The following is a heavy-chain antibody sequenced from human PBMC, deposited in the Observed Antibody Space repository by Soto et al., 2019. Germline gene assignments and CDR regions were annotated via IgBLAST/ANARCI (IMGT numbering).Heavy chain of an antibody. D-gene: IGHD6-6*01. CDR1: GFNVSTDN. V-gene: IGHV3-53*02. CDR3: ARDRSIAGRKYHYVKDG. CDR2: IYSGCNK. J-gene: IGHJ6*02. Sequence: EVQLVETGGGLIQPGGSLRLSCAASGFNVSTDNMSWVRPAPGQGLEWVSVIYSGCNKFYAESVKGRFTISRDNSKNPWSLQMNRVRVEDTAVYYCARDRSIAGRKYHYVKDGWGQGTTVTV.